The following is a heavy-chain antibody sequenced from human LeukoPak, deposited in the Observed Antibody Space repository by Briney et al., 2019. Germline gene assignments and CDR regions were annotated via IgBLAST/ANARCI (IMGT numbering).Heavy chain of an antibody. CDR2: IYYTGST. J-gene: IGHJ4*02. Sequence: SETLSLTCTVTGGSISTYFWNWVRQPPGKGLEWIGYIYYTGSTNYNPSLKSRVTISVDRPSNHLSLKLSSVTAADTAVYYCARGALRLPYYFDYWGQGTLVTVSS. V-gene: IGHV4-59*01. CDR1: GGSISTYF. CDR3: ARGALRLPYYFDY. D-gene: IGHD5-12*01.